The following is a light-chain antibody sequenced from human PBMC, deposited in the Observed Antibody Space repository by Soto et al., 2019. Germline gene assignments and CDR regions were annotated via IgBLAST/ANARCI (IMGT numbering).Light chain of an antibody. CDR1: QTTDSGY. CDR2: CAS. Sequence: EILLTQSPGTLSLSPGERATLSCRASQTTDSGYLAWYQHKPGQAPILLIYCASTRATGIPDRFSGGGSGTDFALTISRLEPEDFAVYYCQQYGSSPWTFGQGTKVDIK. V-gene: IGKV3-20*01. J-gene: IGKJ1*01. CDR3: QQYGSSPWT.